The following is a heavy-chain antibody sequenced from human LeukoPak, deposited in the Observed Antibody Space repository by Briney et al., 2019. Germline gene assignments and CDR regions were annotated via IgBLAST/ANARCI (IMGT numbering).Heavy chain of an antibody. J-gene: IGHJ5*02. CDR3: ARHQGWFYP. V-gene: IGHV4-39*01. Sequence: SETLSLTCTVSGRSISSSSYYWGWIRRPPGKGLEWIGSIYYSGSTYYNPSLKSRVTISVDTSKNQFSLKLSSVTAADTAVYYCARHQGWFYPWGQGTLVTVSS. CDR1: GRSISSSSYY. CDR2: IYYSGST.